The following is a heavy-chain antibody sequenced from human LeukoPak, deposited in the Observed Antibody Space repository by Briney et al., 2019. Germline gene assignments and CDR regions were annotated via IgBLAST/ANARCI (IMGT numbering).Heavy chain of an antibody. CDR2: ISYDGSNK. J-gene: IGHJ1*01. D-gene: IGHD6-13*01. CDR1: GFTFSSYA. V-gene: IGHV3-30*14. CDR3: ARDVGSYSSSWYREH. Sequence: PGGSLRLSCAASGFTFSSYAMHWVRQAPGKGLEWVAVISYDGSNKYYADSVKGRFTISRDNSKNTLYLQMNSLRAEDTAVYYCARDVGSYSSSWYREHWGQGTLVTVSS.